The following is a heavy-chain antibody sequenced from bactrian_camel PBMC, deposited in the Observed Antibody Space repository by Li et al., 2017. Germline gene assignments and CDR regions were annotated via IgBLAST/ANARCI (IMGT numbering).Heavy chain of an antibody. CDR1: GLTSSHYC. V-gene: IGHV3S53*01. J-gene: IGHJ4*01. CDR3: ATPQYRTEATGGLRITPAYNY. CDR2: IVSSGNT. Sequence: HVQLVESGGGLVQPGGSLRLSCAVSGLTSSHYCMAWFRQSPGKEREGVATIVSSGNTRYTDSVKGRFTISRDSANNILYLQMNSLKAEDTALYYCATPQYRTEATGGLRITPAYNYWGQGTQVTVS. D-gene: IGHD7*01.